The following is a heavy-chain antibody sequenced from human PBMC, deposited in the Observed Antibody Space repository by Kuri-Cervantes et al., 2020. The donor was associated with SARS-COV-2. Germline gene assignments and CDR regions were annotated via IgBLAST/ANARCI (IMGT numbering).Heavy chain of an antibody. V-gene: IGHV3-23*01. D-gene: IGHD3-16*01. Sequence: GESLKISCAASGFTFSSYAMSRVRQAPGKGLEWVSCIKGGSGTTYYAASVKGRFTVSRDNAKNTLYLLMSSLRVEDTAMYYCARDLGVAPDFWGQGTQVTVSS. CDR2: IKGGSGTT. J-gene: IGHJ4*02. CDR3: ARDLGVAPDF. CDR1: GFTFSSYA.